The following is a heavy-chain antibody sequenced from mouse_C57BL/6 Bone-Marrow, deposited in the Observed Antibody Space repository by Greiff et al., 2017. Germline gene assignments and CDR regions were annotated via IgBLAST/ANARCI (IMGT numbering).Heavy chain of an antibody. Sequence: EVMLVESGGGLVKPGGSLKLSCAASGFTFSSYAMSWVRQTPEKRLEWVATISDGGSYTYYPDNVKGRFTISRDNAKNNLYLQMSHLKSEDTAMYYCAREVELRLHFAYWGQGTLVTVSA. CDR1: GFTFSSYA. J-gene: IGHJ3*01. CDR2: ISDGGSYT. CDR3: AREVELRLHFAY. D-gene: IGHD3-2*02. V-gene: IGHV5-4*01.